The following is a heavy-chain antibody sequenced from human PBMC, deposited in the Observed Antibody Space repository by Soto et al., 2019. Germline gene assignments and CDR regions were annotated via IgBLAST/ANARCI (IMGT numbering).Heavy chain of an antibody. D-gene: IGHD6-19*01. Sequence: GGSLRLSCAGSGFNFSASGIHWVRQTPGKGLEWLGRIRNKAKNYATAYGVSAEGRFSFSRDDSKNEAYLQMSGLKTEDTAVYYCTRPNTVDDYWGQGTLVTVS. J-gene: IGHJ4*02. CDR1: GFNFSASG. V-gene: IGHV3-73*01. CDR2: IRNKAKNYAT. CDR3: TRPNTVDDY.